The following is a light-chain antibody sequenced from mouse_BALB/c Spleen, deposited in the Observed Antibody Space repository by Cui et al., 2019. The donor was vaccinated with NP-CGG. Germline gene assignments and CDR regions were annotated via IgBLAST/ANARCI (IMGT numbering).Light chain of an antibody. Sequence: VVTQESALTTSPGETVTLTCRSSTGAVTTSNYANWVQEKPDHLFTGLIGGTNNRTPGVPARFSGSLIGDKAALTITGAQTEDETIYFCALWYSNHWVFGGGTKLTVL. CDR1: TGAVTTSNY. J-gene: IGLJ1*01. V-gene: IGLV1*01. CDR2: GTN. CDR3: ALWYSNHWV.